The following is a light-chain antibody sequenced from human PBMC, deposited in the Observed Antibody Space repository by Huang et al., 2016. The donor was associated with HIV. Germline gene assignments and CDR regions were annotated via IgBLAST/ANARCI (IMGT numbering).Light chain of an antibody. CDR3: QQPGS. Sequence: EIVLTQSPATLSLSPWERATLSCRSSQCVGGYRAWYQQKPGQAPRLLIYDTSTRATGIPARFSGSGSETDFTLTISSLEPEDFAVYYCQQPGSFGQGTKVDIK. CDR1: QCVGGY. V-gene: IGKV3-11*01. CDR2: DTS. J-gene: IGKJ2*01.